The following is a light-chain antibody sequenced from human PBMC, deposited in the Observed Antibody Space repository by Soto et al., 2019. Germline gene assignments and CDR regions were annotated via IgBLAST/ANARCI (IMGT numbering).Light chain of an antibody. Sequence: QSVLTQPPSVSGAPGQRVTISCTGSSSNIGAGYDVHWYQQLPGTAPKLLIYGNSNRPSGVPDRFSGSKSGISASLAITGLQAEDEADYYCKSYDSSLSGYVFGTGTKLTVL. CDR1: SSNIGAGYD. V-gene: IGLV1-40*01. CDR3: KSYDSSLSGYV. J-gene: IGLJ1*01. CDR2: GNS.